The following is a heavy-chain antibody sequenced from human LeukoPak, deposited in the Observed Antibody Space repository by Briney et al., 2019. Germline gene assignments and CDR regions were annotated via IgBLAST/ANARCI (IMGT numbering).Heavy chain of an antibody. CDR3: ARLAPHTVIREENGFLAKMTRSRLYMDV. D-gene: IGHD3-3*01. CDR2: INPNSGGT. CDR1: GYTFTGYY. Sequence: ASVKVSCKASGYTFTGYYMHWVRQAPGQGLEWMGWINPNSGGTNYAQKFQGGVTMTRDTSISTAYMELSRLRSDDTAVYYCARLAPHTVIREENGFLAKMTRSRLYMDVWGKGTTVTI. J-gene: IGHJ6*03. V-gene: IGHV1-2*02.